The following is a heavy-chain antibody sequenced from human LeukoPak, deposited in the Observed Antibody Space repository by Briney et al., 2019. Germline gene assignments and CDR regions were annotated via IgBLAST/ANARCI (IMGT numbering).Heavy chain of an antibody. V-gene: IGHV4-34*01. CDR2: INHSGST. J-gene: IGHJ3*02. D-gene: IGHD3-16*02. CDR3: ARGRGIRYTRRGTFDI. CDR1: GGSFSDYY. Sequence: PSETLSLTCAVYGGSFSDYYWSWIRQSPGKGLEWTGEINHSGSTNYNPSLKSRVTISVDTSKNQFSLRLRSVTAADTTVYYCARGRGIRYTRRGTFDIWGQGTMVTVSS.